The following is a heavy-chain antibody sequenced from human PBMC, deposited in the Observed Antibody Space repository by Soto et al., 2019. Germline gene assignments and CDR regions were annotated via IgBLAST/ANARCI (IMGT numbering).Heavy chain of an antibody. CDR3: AKVGGWAAAGTSVTHFDY. J-gene: IGHJ4*02. D-gene: IGHD6-13*01. CDR1: GFTFSSYA. CDR2: ISGSGGST. Sequence: GGSLRLSCAASGFTFSSYAMSWVRQAPGKGLEWVSSISGSGGSTYYADSVKGRFTISRDNSKNTLYLQMNSLRVEDTAVYYCAKVGGWAAAGTSVTHFDYWGQGTLVTVSS. V-gene: IGHV3-23*01.